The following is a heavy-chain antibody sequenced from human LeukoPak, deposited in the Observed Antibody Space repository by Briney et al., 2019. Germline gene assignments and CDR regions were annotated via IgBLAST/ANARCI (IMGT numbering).Heavy chain of an antibody. CDR3: ARSAIAVPGGC. CDR1: GFTFSSYG. CDR2: ISYDGSNK. Sequence: GGSLRLSCAASGFTFSSYGMHWVRQAPGKGLEWVAVISYDGSNKYYADSVKGRFTISRDNSKNTLYLQMNSLRAEDTAVYYCARSAIAVPGGCWGQGTLVTVSS. D-gene: IGHD6-19*01. J-gene: IGHJ4*02. V-gene: IGHV3-30*03.